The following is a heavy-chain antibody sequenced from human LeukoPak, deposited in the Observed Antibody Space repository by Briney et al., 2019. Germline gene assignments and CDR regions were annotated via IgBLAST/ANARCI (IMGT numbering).Heavy chain of an antibody. J-gene: IGHJ4*02. CDR1: AFTFRTYG. CDR3: AKDHHPARTDGYYFEH. Sequence: GGSLRLSCAASAFTFRTYGMHWVRQAPGKGLEWVAVISYDANLKNYADSVKGRFTISRDNSKNTLYLQMNSLRAEDTAVYYCAKDHHPARTDGYYFEHWGQGTLVTVSS. D-gene: IGHD1-14*01. CDR2: ISYDANLK. V-gene: IGHV3-30*18.